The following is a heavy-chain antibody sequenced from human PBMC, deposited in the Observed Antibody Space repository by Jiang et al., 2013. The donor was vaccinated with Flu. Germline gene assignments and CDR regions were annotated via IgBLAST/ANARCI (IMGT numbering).Heavy chain of an antibody. Sequence: QLVESGAEVQKPGASMKVSCKASGYTFTNYYIHWVRQAPGQGLEYMGVIYTNGESTSSVQKFQGRVTMTRDTSTSTAYMELRSLRSEDTAVYFCAREYPHTGSFDHWGQGTLVTVSS. CDR1: GYTFTNYY. J-gene: IGHJ4*02. CDR3: AREYPHTGSFDH. V-gene: IGHV1-46*01. D-gene: IGHD2-2*02. CDR2: IYTNGEST.